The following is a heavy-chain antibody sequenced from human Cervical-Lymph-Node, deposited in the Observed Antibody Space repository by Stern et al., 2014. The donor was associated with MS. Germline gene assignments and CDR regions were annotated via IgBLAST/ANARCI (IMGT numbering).Heavy chain of an antibody. J-gene: IGHJ4*02. CDR3: ARVAAIAVAGTGFDF. V-gene: IGHV1-2*06. Sequence: QVQLVESGAEVKKPGASVKVSCKASGYTFTGYYIHWVRQAPGQGLEWMGRINPNNGGTHYAQTLQGRVTMTKDTSTSTAYMELSRLRPDDAAVYDCARVAAIAVAGTGFDFWGQGTLVTVSS. CDR1: GYTFTGYY. CDR2: INPNNGGT. D-gene: IGHD6-19*01.